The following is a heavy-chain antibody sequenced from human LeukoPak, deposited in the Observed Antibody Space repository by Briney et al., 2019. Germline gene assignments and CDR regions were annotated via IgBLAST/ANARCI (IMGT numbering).Heavy chain of an antibody. CDR3: ARGPLYYYDSSGYYSPYYFDY. Sequence: SETLSLTCAVSGGSISSGGYSWSWIRQPPGKGLEWIGYIYHSGSTYYNPSLKSRVTISVDRSNNQFSLKLSSVTAADTAVYYCARGPLYYYDSSGYYSPYYFDYWGQGTLVTVSS. J-gene: IGHJ4*02. CDR1: GGSISSGGYS. V-gene: IGHV4-30-2*01. D-gene: IGHD3-22*01. CDR2: IYHSGST.